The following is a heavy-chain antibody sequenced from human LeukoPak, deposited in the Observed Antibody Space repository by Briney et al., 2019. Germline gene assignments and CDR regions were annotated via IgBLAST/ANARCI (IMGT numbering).Heavy chain of an antibody. V-gene: IGHV7-4-1*02. D-gene: IGHD1-26*01. J-gene: IGHJ3*02. CDR2: INTNTGNP. Sequence: ASVKVSCKASGYTFTSYAMNWVRQAPGQGLEWMGWINTNTGNPTYAQGFTGRFVFSLDTSVSRAYLQISSLKAEDTAVYYCARVDSGSYLLLAFDIWGQGTMVTVSS. CDR1: GYTFTSYA. CDR3: ARVDSGSYLLLAFDI.